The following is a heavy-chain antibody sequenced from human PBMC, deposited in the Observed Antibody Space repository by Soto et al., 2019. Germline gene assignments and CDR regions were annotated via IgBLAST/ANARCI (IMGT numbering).Heavy chain of an antibody. CDR3: AKDGGKDGYFGNWFDP. CDR1: GAPFSNIA. J-gene: IGHJ5*02. Sequence: QAQWVRLGAGVRNLGSSLKASAKPFGAPFSNIAFTWGRRAPGQGLEWLGRIIPIFGSANYAQKFQGRVTITADESTTTAYMELSSLRSDDTAVYYCAKDGGKDGYFGNWFDPWGQGTLVTVSS. D-gene: IGHD5-12*01. V-gene: IGHV1-69*15. CDR2: IIPIFGSA.